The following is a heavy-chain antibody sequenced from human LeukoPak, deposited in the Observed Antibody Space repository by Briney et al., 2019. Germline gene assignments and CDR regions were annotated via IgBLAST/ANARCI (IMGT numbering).Heavy chain of an antibody. CDR1: GFTVSSNY. J-gene: IGHJ4*02. V-gene: IGHV3-53*01. D-gene: IGHD2-21*02. Sequence: PGGSLRLSCAASGFTVSSNYMNWVRQAPGKGLEWVSVIYSGGSTYYADSVKGRFTISRDNSKNTVYLQMNSLRAEDTAVYYCARDSYGDYYPSHFDYWGQGTLVTVSS. CDR2: IYSGGST. CDR3: ARDSYGDYYPSHFDY.